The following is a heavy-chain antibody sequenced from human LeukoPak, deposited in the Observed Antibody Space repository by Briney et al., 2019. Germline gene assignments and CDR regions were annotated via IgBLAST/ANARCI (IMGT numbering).Heavy chain of an antibody. CDR2: INRDGSDS. CDR3: ARESASYSSGTNWFDP. D-gene: IGHD6-19*01. J-gene: IGHJ5*02. Sequence: GGSLRLSCAASGLTFSSCWMHWVRQAPGKGLLWVSRINRDGSDSSYADSVKGRFTISRDNAKNTLYLQMNSLSAEDTALYYCARESASYSSGTNWFDPWGQGTLVTVSS. CDR1: GLTFSSCW. V-gene: IGHV3-74*01.